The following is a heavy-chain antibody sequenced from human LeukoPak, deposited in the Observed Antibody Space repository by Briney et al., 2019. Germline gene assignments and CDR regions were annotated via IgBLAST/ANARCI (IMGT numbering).Heavy chain of an antibody. J-gene: IGHJ4*02. CDR1: GGSIGSGGYY. CDR2: IYYSGGT. Sequence: SQTLSLTCTVSGGSIGSGGYYWSWIRQHPGEGLGWLGYIYYSGGTYYNPSLKSRVTISVDTSKNQFSLNLSSVTAADTAVYYCARGPSISVSGTAFDYWGQGTLVTVSS. D-gene: IGHD6-19*01. V-gene: IGHV4-31*03. CDR3: ARGPSISVSGTAFDY.